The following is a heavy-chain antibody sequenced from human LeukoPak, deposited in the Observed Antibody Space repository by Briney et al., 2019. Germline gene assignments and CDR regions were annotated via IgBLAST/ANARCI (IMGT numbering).Heavy chain of an antibody. V-gene: IGHV1-2*02. D-gene: IGHD2-2*01. CDR3: ARSHVVVPAAYDAFDI. J-gene: IGHJ3*02. CDR2: INPNSGGT. CDR1: GYTFTGYY. Sequence: ASVKVSCKASGYTFTGYYMHWVRQAPGQGLEWMGWINPNSGGTNYAQKLQGRVTMTTDTSTSTAYMELRSLRSDDTAVYYCARSHVVVPAAYDAFDIWGQGTMVTVSS.